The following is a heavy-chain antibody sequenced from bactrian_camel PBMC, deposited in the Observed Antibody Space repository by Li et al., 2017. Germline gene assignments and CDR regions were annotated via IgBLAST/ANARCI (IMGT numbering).Heavy chain of an antibody. V-gene: IGHV3S63*01. CDR1: GLTFGDHA. CDR2: ITWGDRKPE. Sequence: HVQLVESGGGLVQAGGSLTLSCTVSGLTFGDHAMGWFRQAPGREREEVSCITWGDRKPEHYSDSVRGRFTISQDKATKTVFLEMNSLKPEDTATYYCAGAFRGDVCPLWDFQYNYFGQGTQVTVS. D-gene: IGHD3*01. J-gene: IGHJ4*01. CDR3: AGAFRGDVCPLWDFQYNY.